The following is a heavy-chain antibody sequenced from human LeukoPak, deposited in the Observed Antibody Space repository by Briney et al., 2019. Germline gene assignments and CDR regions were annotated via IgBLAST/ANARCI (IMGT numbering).Heavy chain of an antibody. J-gene: IGHJ3*02. CDR1: GFTFSSYA. CDR2: ISSSSSYI. Sequence: GGSLRLXCAASGFTFSSYAMSWVRQAPGKGLEWVSSISSSSSYIYYADSVKGRFTIYRDNAKNSLYLQMNSLRAEDTAVYYCARGGTREDDAFDIWGQGTMVTVSS. CDR3: ARGGTREDDAFDI. D-gene: IGHD1-1*01. V-gene: IGHV3-21*01.